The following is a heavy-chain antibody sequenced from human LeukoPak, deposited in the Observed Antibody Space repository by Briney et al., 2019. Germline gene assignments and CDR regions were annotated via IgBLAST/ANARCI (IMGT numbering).Heavy chain of an antibody. CDR1: GDSISSSVYY. D-gene: IGHD3-10*01. V-gene: IGHV4-39*07. CDR2: MYYTGST. CDR3: ATALWGPPHS. J-gene: IGHJ4*02. Sequence: PSETLSLTCTVSGDSISSSVYYWTWIRQTPGKELEWIGTMYYTGSTYYSPSLKSRATISLDTSKMHFSLQLTSVSAADTAVYFCATALWGPPHSWGQGTLVTVSS.